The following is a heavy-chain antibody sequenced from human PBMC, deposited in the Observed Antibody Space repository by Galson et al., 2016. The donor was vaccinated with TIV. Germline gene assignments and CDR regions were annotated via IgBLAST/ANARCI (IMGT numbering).Heavy chain of an antibody. CDR1: GFSLTTGGMR. D-gene: IGHD4-11*01. V-gene: IGHV2-70*04. J-gene: IGHJ4*02. CDR3: AHHDYNNFFAY. Sequence: PALVKPTQTLTLTCSFSGFSLTTGGMRVSWIRQPPGKALEWLARIDWDDDKFYSTSLRTRLTISKDTSKNQVVLTMTNMDPVDTATYYCAHHDYNNFFAYRGPGTPVTVSP. CDR2: IDWDDDK.